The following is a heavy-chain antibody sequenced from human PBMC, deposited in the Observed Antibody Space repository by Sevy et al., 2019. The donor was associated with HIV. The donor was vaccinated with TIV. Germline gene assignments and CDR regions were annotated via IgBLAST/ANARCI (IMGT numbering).Heavy chain of an antibody. Sequence: GGSLRLSCEASVLTFSSCGMHWVRQAPGKGLEWVAVISYDGINKDYVDSVKGRFTISRDNSENTLYLQMNSLRAEDTAVYFCAKDRGVATGSFYYYGMDVWGQGTTVTISS. J-gene: IGHJ6*02. CDR1: VLTFSSCG. D-gene: IGHD5-12*01. CDR2: ISYDGINK. CDR3: AKDRGVATGSFYYYGMDV. V-gene: IGHV3-30*18.